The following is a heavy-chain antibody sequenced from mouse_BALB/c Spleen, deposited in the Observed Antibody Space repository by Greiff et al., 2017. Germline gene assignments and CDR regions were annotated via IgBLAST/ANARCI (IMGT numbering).Heavy chain of an antibody. CDR3: ARQGTGTHFDY. CDR2: ISSGGGST. Sequence: DVMLVESGGGLVKPGGSLKLSCAASGFAFSSYDMSWVRQTPEKRLEWVAYISSGGGSTYYPDTVKGRFTISRDNAKNTLYLQMSSLKSEDTAMYYCARQGTGTHFDYWGQGTTLTVSS. CDR1: GFAFSSYD. V-gene: IGHV5-12-1*01. D-gene: IGHD4-1*01. J-gene: IGHJ2*01.